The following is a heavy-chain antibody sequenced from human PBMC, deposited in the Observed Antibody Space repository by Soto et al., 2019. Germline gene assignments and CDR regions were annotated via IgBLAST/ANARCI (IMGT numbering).Heavy chain of an antibody. D-gene: IGHD3-10*01. CDR3: ARETEYYYGSGSYSSHFDY. V-gene: IGHV4-31*02. J-gene: IGHJ4*02. CDR2: IYYSGST. CDR1: GGSISSCGYY. Sequence: TLSLTCTVSGGSISSCGYYWSWIRQHPGKGLEWIGYIYYSGSTYYNPSLKSRVTISVDTSKNQFSLKLSSVTAADTAVYYCARETEYYYGSGSYSSHFDYWGQGTLGTVSS.